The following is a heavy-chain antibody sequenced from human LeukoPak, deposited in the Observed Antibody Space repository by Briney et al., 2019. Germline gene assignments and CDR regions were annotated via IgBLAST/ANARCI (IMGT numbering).Heavy chain of an antibody. CDR2: ISSSSSYI. V-gene: IGHV3-21*01. Sequence: GGSLRLSCAASGFTFSSYEMNWVRQAPGKGLEWVSSISSSSSYIYYADSVKGRFTISRDNAKNSLYLQMNSLRAEDTAVYYCAWSRDGYNGFDYWGQGTLVTVSS. D-gene: IGHD5-24*01. CDR3: AWSRDGYNGFDY. J-gene: IGHJ4*02. CDR1: GFTFSSYE.